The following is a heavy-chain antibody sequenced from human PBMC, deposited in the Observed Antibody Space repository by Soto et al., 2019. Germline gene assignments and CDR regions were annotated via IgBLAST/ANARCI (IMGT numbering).Heavy chain of an antibody. Sequence: PSETLSLTFTVSGGSISSSSYYWGWMRQPPGKGLEWIGSIYYSGSTYYNPSLKSRVTISVDTSKNQFSLKLISVTAADTAVYCCARHSQGSSWYVQQWLVHYYYYGMDVWGQGTTVTVSS. V-gene: IGHV4-39*01. CDR2: IYYSGST. J-gene: IGHJ6*02. CDR3: ARHSQGSSWYVQQWLVHYYYYGMDV. CDR1: GGSISSSSYY. D-gene: IGHD6-13*01.